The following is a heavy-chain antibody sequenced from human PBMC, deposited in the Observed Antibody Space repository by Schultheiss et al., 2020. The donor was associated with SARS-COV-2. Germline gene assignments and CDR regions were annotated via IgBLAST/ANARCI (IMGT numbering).Heavy chain of an antibody. V-gene: IGHV3-30*18. CDR2: ISYDGSNK. J-gene: IGHJ5*02. Sequence: GGSLRLSCAASGFTFSRYGMHWVRQAPGKGLEWVAVISYDGSNKYYPGSVKGRFTISRENAKNSLYLQMNSLRAEDTAVYYCAKYVSGSYYPNWFDPWGQGTLVTVSS. CDR3: AKYVSGSYYPNWFDP. D-gene: IGHD3-10*01. CDR1: GFTFSRYG.